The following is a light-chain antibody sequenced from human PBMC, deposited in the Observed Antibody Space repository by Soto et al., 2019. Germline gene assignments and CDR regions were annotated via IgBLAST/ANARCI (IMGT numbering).Light chain of an antibody. V-gene: IGKV3-15*01. CDR3: QQYKNWPPIT. Sequence: MTQSQSTLSVSPGERATLSCRASQSVSGNLAWYQQKPGQAPRLLIYAASTRATGIPARFSGSGSGTEFTLTISSLQSEDFAVYYCQQYKNWPPITFGQGTRLEI. CDR1: QSVSGN. J-gene: IGKJ5*01. CDR2: AAS.